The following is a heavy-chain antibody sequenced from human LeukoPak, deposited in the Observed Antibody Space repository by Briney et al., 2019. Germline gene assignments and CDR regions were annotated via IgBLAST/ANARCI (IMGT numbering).Heavy chain of an antibody. CDR1: GFSLSTSGVG. CDR2: IYWDDDK. Sequence: SGPTLVNPTQTLTLTCTFSGFSLSTSGVGVGWIRQPPGKALEWLALIYWDDDKRYSPSLKSRLTITKDTSKNQVVLTMTNMDPVDTATYYCAHRPALLWFGETNNWFDPWGQGTLVTVSS. J-gene: IGHJ5*02. CDR3: AHRPALLWFGETNNWFDP. V-gene: IGHV2-5*02. D-gene: IGHD3-10*01.